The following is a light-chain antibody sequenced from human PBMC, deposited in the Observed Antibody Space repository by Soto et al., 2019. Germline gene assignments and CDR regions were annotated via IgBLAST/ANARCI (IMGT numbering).Light chain of an antibody. CDR1: QSVSSSY. CDR3: QQYGNSPQT. CDR2: GAS. J-gene: IGKJ1*01. V-gene: IGKV3-20*01. Sequence: ETVLTQSPGTLSLSPGERASLSCRASQSVSSSYVAWYQLRPGQAPRLLIYGASIRATGIPDRFSGGGSGTDFTLTIARLEPEDCAVYICQQYGNSPQTFGQGTKVEIK.